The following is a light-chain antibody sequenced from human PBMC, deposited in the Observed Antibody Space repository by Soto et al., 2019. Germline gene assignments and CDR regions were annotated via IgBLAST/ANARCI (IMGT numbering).Light chain of an antibody. Sequence: QSVLTQPPSASGTPGQRVTISCTGSSTNIGSNYVYWYQQLPGTAPKHLIYRNNQRPSGVPDRFSCSTSGTSASLAISGRRSEEEADDYYASWDDSISGPVFGGGTQLTVL. CDR3: ASWDDSISGPV. J-gene: IGLJ2*01. CDR1: STNIGSNY. V-gene: IGLV1-47*01. CDR2: RNN.